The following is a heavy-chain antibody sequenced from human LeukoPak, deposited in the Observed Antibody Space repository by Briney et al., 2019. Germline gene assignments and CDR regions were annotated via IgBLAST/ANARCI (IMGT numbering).Heavy chain of an antibody. V-gene: IGHV1-18*01. D-gene: IGHD3-10*01. J-gene: IGHJ4*02. Sequence: GASVKVSCKASGYTFTSYGISWVRQAPGQGLEWMGWISAYNGNTNYAQKLQGRVTMTTDTSTSTAYMELRSLRSDDTAAYYCARSVDYYGSGSYYLPPHFDYWGQGTLVTVSS. CDR1: GYTFTSYG. CDR3: ARSVDYYGSGSYYLPPHFDY. CDR2: ISAYNGNT.